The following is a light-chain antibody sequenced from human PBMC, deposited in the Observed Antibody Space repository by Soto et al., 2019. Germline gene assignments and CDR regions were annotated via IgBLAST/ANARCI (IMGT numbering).Light chain of an antibody. CDR1: QSVSDNY. CDR3: QQYGSSPPT. J-gene: IGKJ1*01. Sequence: EIVLTQSPGTLSLSPGERATLSCRASQSVSDNYLAWYQQKPGQPPRLLIYAAYSRATGTPDRFIGSVSKPDFTLTSRRLEPEDIAVDYCQQYGSSPPTFGQGTKVEIK. CDR2: AAY. V-gene: IGKV3-20*01.